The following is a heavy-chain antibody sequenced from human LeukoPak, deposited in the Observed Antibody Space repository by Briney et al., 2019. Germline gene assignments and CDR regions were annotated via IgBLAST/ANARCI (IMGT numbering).Heavy chain of an antibody. CDR2: IKRDGSEK. J-gene: IGHJ4*02. V-gene: IGHV3-7*01. Sequence: PGGSLRLSCAASGFTFSTYWMSWVRQAPGKGLEWMASIKRDGSEKYYVDSVKGRFTVSRDNAKNSLYLQMNSLRAEDTAVYYCARVLRIVVVSSQGFDYWGQGTLVTVSS. CDR3: ARVLRIVVVSSQGFDY. D-gene: IGHD3-22*01. CDR1: GFTFSTYW.